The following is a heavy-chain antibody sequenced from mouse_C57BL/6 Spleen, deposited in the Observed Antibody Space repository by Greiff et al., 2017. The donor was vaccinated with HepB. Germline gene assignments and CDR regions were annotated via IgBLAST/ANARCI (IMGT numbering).Heavy chain of an antibody. Sequence: EVQGVESGEGLVKPGGSLKLSCAASGFTFSSYAMSWVRQTPEKRLEWVAYISSGGDYTYYADTVRGRCTISRDNARNTLYLQMSSLKSEDTAMYYCTRDRYCGSSHYGMDYWGQGTSVTVSS. D-gene: IGHD1-1*01. J-gene: IGHJ4*01. CDR2: ISSGGDYT. V-gene: IGHV5-9-1*02. CDR1: GFTFSSYA. CDR3: TRDRYCGSSHYGMDY.